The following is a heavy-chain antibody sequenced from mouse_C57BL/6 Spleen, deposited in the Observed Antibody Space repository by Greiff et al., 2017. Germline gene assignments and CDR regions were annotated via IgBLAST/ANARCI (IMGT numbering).Heavy chain of an antibody. CDR1: GYSFTGYY. J-gene: IGHJ1*03. CDR3: ARSLRPYWYFDV. V-gene: IGHV1-42*01. CDR2: INPSTGGT. Sequence: EVQLVESGPELVKPGASVKISCKASGYSFTGYYMNWVKQSPEKSLEWIGEINPSTGGTTYNQKFKAKATLTVDKSSSTAYMQLKSLTSEDSAVYYCARSLRPYWYFDVWGTGTTVTVSS. D-gene: IGHD1-1*01.